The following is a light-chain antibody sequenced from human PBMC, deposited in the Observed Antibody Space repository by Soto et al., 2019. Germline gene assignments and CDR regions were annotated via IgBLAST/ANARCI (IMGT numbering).Light chain of an antibody. J-gene: IGKJ3*01. V-gene: IGKV3-20*01. Sequence: EIVLTQSPGTLSLSPGDRATLSCRASQSVGSNYLAWYQQKPGQAPRLLIYDASSRATGIPDRFSGSGSGTDFTLTISRLEPEDFAVYYCPQYTSSPFTFGPGTKVDIK. CDR2: DAS. CDR3: PQYTSSPFT. CDR1: QSVGSNY.